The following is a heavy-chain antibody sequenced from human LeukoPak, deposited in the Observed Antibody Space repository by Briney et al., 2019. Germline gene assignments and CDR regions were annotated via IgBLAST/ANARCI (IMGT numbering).Heavy chain of an antibody. D-gene: IGHD5-12*01. J-gene: IGHJ2*01. CDR2: IYYSGST. V-gene: IGHV4-34*01. Sequence: PSETLSLTCAVYGGSFSGYYWSWIRQPPGKGLEWIGSIYYSGSTYYNPSLKSRVTISVDTSKNQFSLKLSSVTAADTAVYYCARRSGHDSWYFDLWGRGTLVTVSS. CDR3: ARRSGHDSWYFDL. CDR1: GGSFSGYY.